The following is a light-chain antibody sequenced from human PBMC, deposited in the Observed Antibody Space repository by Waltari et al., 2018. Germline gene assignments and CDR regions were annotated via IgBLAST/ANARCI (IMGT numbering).Light chain of an antibody. J-gene: IGLJ1*01. CDR3: CSFRGGDSFV. CDR1: TSDIGDYSY. CDR2: DVT. V-gene: IGLV2-14*03. Sequence: QSALTKPAPVSGSPGQSLTISCIGTTSDIGDYSYLSWYQQFPGKAPKLIIYDVTKRPSGISGRFSGSKSGNTASLTISGLQAEDEGDYYCCSFRGGDSFVFGTGTRVTVV.